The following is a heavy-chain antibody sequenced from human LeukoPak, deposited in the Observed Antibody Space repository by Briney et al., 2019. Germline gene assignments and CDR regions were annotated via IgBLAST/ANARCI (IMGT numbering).Heavy chain of an antibody. CDR1: GGSISSYY. Sequence: PSETLSLTCTVSGGSISSYYWSWIRQPPGKGLEWIGCIYYSGSTNYNPSLKSRVTISVDTSKNQFSLKLSSVTAADTAMYYCARVSGYDWESFYDYWGQGSLVTVSS. J-gene: IGHJ4*02. D-gene: IGHD5-12*01. CDR2: IYYSGST. V-gene: IGHV4-59*01. CDR3: ARVSGYDWESFYDY.